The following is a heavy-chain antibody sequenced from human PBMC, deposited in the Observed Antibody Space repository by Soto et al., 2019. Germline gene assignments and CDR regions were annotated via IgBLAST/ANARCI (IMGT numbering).Heavy chain of an antibody. J-gene: IGHJ3*02. CDR1: GGSFSGYY. CDR3: ARVYYDILTGTENDAFDI. D-gene: IGHD3-9*01. V-gene: IGHV4-34*01. CDR2: INHSGST. Sequence: NPSETLSLTCAVYGGSFSGYYWSWIRQPPGKGLEWIGEINHSGSTNYNPSLKSRVTISVDTSKNQFSLKLSSVTAADTAVFYFARVYYDILTGTENDAFDIWGQGTMVTVSS.